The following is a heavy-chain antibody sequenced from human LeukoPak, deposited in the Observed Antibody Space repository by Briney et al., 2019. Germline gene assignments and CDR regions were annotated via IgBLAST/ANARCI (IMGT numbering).Heavy chain of an antibody. J-gene: IGHJ4*02. D-gene: IGHD3-16*02. Sequence: ASVRVSCKASGYTFTNYAMNWVRQAPGQGLEWMGWIHPSTGNPTYAQGFTGRFVFSLDTSVSTTYLQIRSLKAEDTAVYYCARAFQSLGGLSLPDFWGQGTLVTVSS. CDR1: GYTFTNYA. V-gene: IGHV7-4-1*02. CDR3: ARAFQSLGGLSLPDF. CDR2: IHPSTGNP.